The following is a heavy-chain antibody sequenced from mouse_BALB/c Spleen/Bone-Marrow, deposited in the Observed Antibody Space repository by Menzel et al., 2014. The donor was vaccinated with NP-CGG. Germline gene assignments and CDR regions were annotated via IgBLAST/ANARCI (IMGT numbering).Heavy chain of an antibody. CDR2: INPSTGYT. D-gene: IGHD1-1*01. CDR3: ARIYYYGRDY. J-gene: IGHJ2*01. V-gene: IGHV1-7*01. Sequence: VQGVESGAELAKPGASVKMSCKASGYTFTNYWMHWVKQRPGQGLEWIGYINPSTGYTEYNQKFKDKATLTADKSSSTAYMQLSSLTSEDSAVYYCARIYYYGRDYWGQGTTRTVSS. CDR1: GYTFTNYW.